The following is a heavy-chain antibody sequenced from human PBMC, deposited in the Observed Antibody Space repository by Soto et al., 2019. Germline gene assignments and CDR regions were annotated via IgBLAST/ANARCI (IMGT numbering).Heavy chain of an antibody. CDR3: ATSYGSGYRAFDY. J-gene: IGHJ4*02. CDR2: VNPILSMS. V-gene: IGHV1-69*02. D-gene: IGHD3-10*01. CDR1: GATFSFYT. Sequence: QVQLVQSGAELKKPGSSVKVSCKASGATFSFYTINWVRQAPGLGLEWMGRVNPILSMSNYAQKFQGRVTMTAHKSSITAYMEPRSLRPEHTASYYCATSYGSGYRAFDYWGQGALVTVSS.